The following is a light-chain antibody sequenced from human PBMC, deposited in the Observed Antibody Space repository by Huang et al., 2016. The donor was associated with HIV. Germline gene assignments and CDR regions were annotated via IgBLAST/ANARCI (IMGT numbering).Light chain of an antibody. J-gene: IGKJ3*01. Sequence: DIVMTQSPDSLAVSLGERATIKCKSSQSVFYNSNKKNYLAWYQQKPGQPPKQLIYWASIRESGVPDRVSGSGSGTDFTLTISSLQTEDVAVYYCHQYYNTRPTFGPGTKVEIK. CDR3: HQYYNTRPT. CDR2: WAS. V-gene: IGKV4-1*01. CDR1: QSVFYNSNKKNY.